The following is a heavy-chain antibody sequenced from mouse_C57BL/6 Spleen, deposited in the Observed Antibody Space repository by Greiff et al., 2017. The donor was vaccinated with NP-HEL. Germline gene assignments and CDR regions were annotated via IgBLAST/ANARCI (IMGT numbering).Heavy chain of an antibody. J-gene: IGHJ2*01. Sequence: EVQRVESEGGLVQPGSSMKLSCTASGFTFSDYYMAWVRQVPEKGLEWVANINYDGSSTYYLDSLKSRFIISRDNAKNILYLQMRSLKSEDTATYYCARAPLLYYFDYWGQGTTLTVSS. V-gene: IGHV5-16*01. D-gene: IGHD2-10*01. CDR2: INYDGSST. CDR3: ARAPLLYYFDY. CDR1: GFTFSDYY.